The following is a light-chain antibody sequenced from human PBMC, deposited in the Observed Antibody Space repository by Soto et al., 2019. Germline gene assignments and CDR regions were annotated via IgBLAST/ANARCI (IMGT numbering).Light chain of an antibody. J-gene: IGKJ5*01. V-gene: IGKV3-11*01. CDR2: DAS. CDR3: QQRSNWPPVN. Sequence: EIVLTQSPATLSLSPGERATLSCRASQSVSSYLAWYQQKPGQAPRLLIYDASNRATGITARFSGSGSGTDFSHTSSSLEPKDFAVYDCQQRSNWPPVNFGQGTRLEIK. CDR1: QSVSSY.